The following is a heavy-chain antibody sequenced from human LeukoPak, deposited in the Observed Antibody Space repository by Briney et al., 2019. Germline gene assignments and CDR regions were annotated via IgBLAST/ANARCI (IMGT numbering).Heavy chain of an antibody. CDR3: ARDLSRDGYNFGY. CDR1: GFTFSSYG. V-gene: IGHV3-33*01. D-gene: IGHD5-24*01. J-gene: IGHJ4*02. Sequence: GRSLSLSCAASGFTFSSYGMHWVRQAPGKGLEWVAVIWYDGSNKYYADSVKGRFTISRDNSKNTLYLQMNSLRAEDTAVYYCARDLSRDGYNFGYWGQGTLVTVSS. CDR2: IWYDGSNK.